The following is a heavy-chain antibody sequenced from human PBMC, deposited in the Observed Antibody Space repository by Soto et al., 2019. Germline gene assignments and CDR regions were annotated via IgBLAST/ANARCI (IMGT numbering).Heavy chain of an antibody. Sequence: EVQLLESGGGLVQPGGSLRLSCAASGFTFSSYAMSWVRQAPGKGLEWVSAISGSGGSTYYADSVKARFTISRDNSKNTLELQMNSLSAEDTAVDYWANDQFMSGVVAATYCSDYWGQGTLLTVSS. D-gene: IGHD2-15*01. CDR3: ANDQFMSGVVAATYCSDY. V-gene: IGHV3-23*01. CDR1: GFTFSSYA. CDR2: ISGSGGST. J-gene: IGHJ4*02.